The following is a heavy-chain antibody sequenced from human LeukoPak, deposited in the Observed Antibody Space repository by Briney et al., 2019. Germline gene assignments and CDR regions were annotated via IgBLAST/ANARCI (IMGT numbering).Heavy chain of an antibody. J-gene: IGHJ4*02. V-gene: IGHV5-51*01. Sequence: KVSCKASGYTFTGYYMHWVRQIPGKGLEWMGIIYPGDSDTRYSPSFQGQVTISADKSISTAYLQWSSLKASDTAMYYCARGAEMATITLYWGQGTLATVSS. CDR2: IYPGDSDT. D-gene: IGHD5-24*01. CDR1: GYTFTGYY. CDR3: ARGAEMATITLY.